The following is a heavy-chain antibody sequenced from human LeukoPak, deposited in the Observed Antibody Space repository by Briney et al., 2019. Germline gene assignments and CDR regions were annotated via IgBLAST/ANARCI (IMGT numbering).Heavy chain of an antibody. V-gene: IGHV4-30-4*07. CDR3: ARVGDILTGYYMGFDY. CDR1: GGSISSGGYS. Sequence: SQTLSLTCAVSGGSISSGGYSWSWIRQPPGKGLEWIGYIYYSGSTYYNPSLKSRVTISVDTSKNQFSLKLSSVTAADTAVYYCARVGDILTGYYMGFDYWGQGTLVTVSS. CDR2: IYYSGST. D-gene: IGHD3-9*01. J-gene: IGHJ4*02.